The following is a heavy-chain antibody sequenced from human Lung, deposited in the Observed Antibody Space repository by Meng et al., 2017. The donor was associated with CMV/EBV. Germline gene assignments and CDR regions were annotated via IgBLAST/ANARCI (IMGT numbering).Heavy chain of an antibody. V-gene: IGHV3-33*06. CDR3: VKVDDFWSGYYGSYYYAMDV. J-gene: IGHJ6*02. CDR2: IWYDGSKK. D-gene: IGHD3-3*01. CDR1: GFTFSTYG. Sequence: GGSXRLXCAASGFTFSTYGMHWVRQAPGKGLEWVALIWYDGSKKWYADSVKGRFTISRDNSKNTLYLQMNSLRAEDTAVYYCVKVDDFWSGYYGSYYYAMDVXGQAXTVTVSS.